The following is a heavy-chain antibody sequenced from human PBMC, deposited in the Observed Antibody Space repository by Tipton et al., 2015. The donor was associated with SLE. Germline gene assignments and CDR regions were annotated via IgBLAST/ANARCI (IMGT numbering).Heavy chain of an antibody. V-gene: IGHV5-51*01. J-gene: IGHJ6*03. D-gene: IGHD3-10*01. Sequence: QLVQSGAEVKKPGESLKISCQGSGYSFTSYWIAWVRQMPGKGLEWMGIIYPGDSDTRYSPSFQGQVTISVDKSISTSYLQWSSLKASDTATYYCARHRDDYYYYMNVWGQGTLVTVSS. CDR1: GYSFTSYW. CDR2: IYPGDSDT. CDR3: ARHRDDYYYYMNV.